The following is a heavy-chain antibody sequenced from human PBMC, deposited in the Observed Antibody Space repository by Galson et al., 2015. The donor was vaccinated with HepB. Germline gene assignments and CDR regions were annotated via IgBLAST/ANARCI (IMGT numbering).Heavy chain of an antibody. CDR3: AKDLPSTWSGYSYGRLFDY. V-gene: IGHV3-23*01. Sequence: SLRLSCAASGFTFSSYAMSWVRQAPGQGLEWVAAISGSGGSTYYADYVKGRFTISRDNSKNTLYLQMNSLRAEDTAVYYCAKDLPSTWSGYSYGRLFDYWGQGTLVTVSS. CDR2: ISGSGGST. CDR1: GFTFSSYA. D-gene: IGHD5-18*01. J-gene: IGHJ4*02.